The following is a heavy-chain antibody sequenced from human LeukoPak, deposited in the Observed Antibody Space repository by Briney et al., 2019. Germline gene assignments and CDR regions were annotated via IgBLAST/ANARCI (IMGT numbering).Heavy chain of an antibody. Sequence: PGGSLRLSCAASGFTFSSYSMNWVRQAPGKGLEWVSSSSSSSSYIYYADSVKGRFTISRDNAKNSLYLQMNSLRAEDTAVYYCARGGPVVPAPHDYWGQGTLVTVSS. CDR2: SSSSSSYI. CDR1: GFTFSSYS. J-gene: IGHJ4*02. D-gene: IGHD2-2*01. V-gene: IGHV3-21*01. CDR3: ARGGPVVPAPHDY.